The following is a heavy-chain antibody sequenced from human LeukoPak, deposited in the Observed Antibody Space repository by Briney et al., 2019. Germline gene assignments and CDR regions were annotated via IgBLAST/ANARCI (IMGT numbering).Heavy chain of an antibody. CDR1: GFTFSSYN. D-gene: IGHD4-23*01. V-gene: IGHV3-66*01. Sequence: GGSLRLSCAASGFTFSSYNMNWVRQAPGKGLEWVSLIYSGGSTYYADSVKGRFIISRDNSKNTLYLQMNSLRAEDTAVYYCARDYGGSSPFDYWGQGTLVTVSS. CDR2: IYSGGST. J-gene: IGHJ4*02. CDR3: ARDYGGSSPFDY.